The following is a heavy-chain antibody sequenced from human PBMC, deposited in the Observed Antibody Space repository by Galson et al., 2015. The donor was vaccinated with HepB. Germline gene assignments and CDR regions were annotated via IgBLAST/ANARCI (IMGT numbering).Heavy chain of an antibody. CDR1: GFAFSSYT. V-gene: IGHV3-23*01. D-gene: IGHD6-13*01. Sequence: SLRLSCAGSGFAFSSYTMGWVRQAPGKGLEWVSDINPSGAVTYYIDSVRGRFTISRDNSDNILYLQMSSLKSEDTATYYCARAGRASWYDYWGQGTLVTVSS. CDR3: ARAGRASWYDY. CDR2: INPSGAVT. J-gene: IGHJ4*02.